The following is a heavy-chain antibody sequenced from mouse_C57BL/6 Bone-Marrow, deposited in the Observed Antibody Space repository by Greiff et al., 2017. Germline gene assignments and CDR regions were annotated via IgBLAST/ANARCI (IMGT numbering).Heavy chain of an antibody. Sequence: QVQLQQPGAELVRPGTSVKLSCKASGYTFTSYWMHWVKQRPGQGLEWIGVIDPSDSYTNYNQKFKGKATLTVDTSSSTASMQLSSLTSEDSAVYYCARNYPQTGYWGQGTTLTVSS. CDR2: IDPSDSYT. D-gene: IGHD2-1*01. CDR1: GYTFTSYW. J-gene: IGHJ2*01. CDR3: ARNYPQTGY. V-gene: IGHV1-59*01.